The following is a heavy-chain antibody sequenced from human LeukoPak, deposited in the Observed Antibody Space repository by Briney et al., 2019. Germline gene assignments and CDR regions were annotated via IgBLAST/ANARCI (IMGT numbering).Heavy chain of an antibody. CDR3: ARVSCGYNCHYGMDV. D-gene: IGHD5-18*01. CDR1: GGTFSSYA. CDR2: VSAYNGNT. Sequence: ASVKVSCKASGGTFSSYAISWVRQAPGQGLEWVGWVSAYNGNTKYAQKVQGRVSMTTDTSTSKAYMELRSLRSDDTALYYCARVSCGYNCHYGMDVWGQGTTVTVSS. V-gene: IGHV1-18*01. J-gene: IGHJ6*02.